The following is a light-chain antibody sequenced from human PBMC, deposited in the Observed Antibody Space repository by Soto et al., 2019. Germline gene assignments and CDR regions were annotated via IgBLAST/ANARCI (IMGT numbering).Light chain of an antibody. J-gene: IGLJ1*01. V-gene: IGLV1-40*01. CDR3: QSYDSSLGGYV. CDR2: ENN. CDR1: SSNIGAGYE. Sequence: QSVLTQPPSVSAAPGQRVTISCTGSSSNIGAGYEAHWYQQVPGTAPKLLIYENNNRPSGVPDRFSGSKSGTSASLAITGLQAEVEAEYSCQSYDSSLGGYVFGTGTKLTVL.